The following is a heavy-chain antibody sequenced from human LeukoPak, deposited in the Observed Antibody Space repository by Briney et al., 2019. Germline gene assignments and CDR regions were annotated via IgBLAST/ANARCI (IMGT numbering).Heavy chain of an antibody. Sequence: GASVKVSCKVSGYTLTELSMHWVRQAPGKGLEWMGAFDPEDGETIYAQKFQGRVTMTEDTSTDTAYMELSSLRSGDTAVYYCATDPRNWNDVGPNWFDPWGQGTLVTVSS. CDR2: FDPEDGET. V-gene: IGHV1-24*01. CDR3: ATDPRNWNDVGPNWFDP. J-gene: IGHJ5*02. D-gene: IGHD1-1*01. CDR1: GYTLTELS.